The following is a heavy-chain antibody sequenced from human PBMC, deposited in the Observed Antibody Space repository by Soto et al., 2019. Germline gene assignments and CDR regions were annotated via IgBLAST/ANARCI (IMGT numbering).Heavy chain of an antibody. CDR2: ISYDGSNK. V-gene: IGHV3-30-3*01. Sequence: QVQLVESGGGVVQPGRSLRLSCAASGFTFSSYAMHWVRQAPGKGLEWVAVISYDGSNKYYADSVKGRFTISRDNSKNTLYLQMNRLRAEDTGVYYCARTPRGQWELPYYYYGMDVWGQGTTVTVSS. CDR3: ARTPRGQWELPYYYYGMDV. CDR1: GFTFSSYA. J-gene: IGHJ6*02. D-gene: IGHD1-26*01.